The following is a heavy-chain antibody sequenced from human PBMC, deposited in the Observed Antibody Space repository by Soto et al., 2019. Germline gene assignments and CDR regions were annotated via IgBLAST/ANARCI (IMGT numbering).Heavy chain of an antibody. CDR2: ISAYNGNT. Sequence: ASVKVSCKASGYTFTSYGISWVRQAPGQGLEWMGWISAYNGNTNYAQKLQGRVTMTTDTSTSTAYMELRSLRSDDTAVYYCARRIPVYTGESAFDIWGQGTMVTVSS. CDR3: ARRIPVYTGESAFDI. J-gene: IGHJ3*02. D-gene: IGHD7-27*01. CDR1: GYTFTSYG. V-gene: IGHV1-18*01.